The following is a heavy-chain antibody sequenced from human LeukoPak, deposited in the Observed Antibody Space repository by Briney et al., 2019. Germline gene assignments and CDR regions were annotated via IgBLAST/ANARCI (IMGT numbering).Heavy chain of an antibody. V-gene: IGHV3-74*01. Sequence: GGSLRLSCADSGFTFSSYWMHWVRQAPGKGLVWVSRINGDGSSASYADSVKGRFTISRDNAKNTLCLQMNSLRAEDTAVYYCGQSSPVLLWSWGQGTLVTVSS. CDR2: INGDGSSA. CDR3: GQSSPVLLWS. CDR1: GFTFSSYW. D-gene: IGHD3-10*01. J-gene: IGHJ5*02.